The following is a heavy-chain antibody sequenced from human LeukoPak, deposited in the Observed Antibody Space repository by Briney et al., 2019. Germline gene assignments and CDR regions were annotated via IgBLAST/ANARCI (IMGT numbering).Heavy chain of an antibody. V-gene: IGHV4-31*03. CDR2: IYYSGST. J-gene: IGHJ4*02. CDR3: ARDRFGESYFDY. D-gene: IGHD3-10*01. CDR1: GGSISSGGYY. Sequence: SETLSLTCTVSGGSISSGGYYWSWIRQHPGKGLEWIGYIYYSGSTYYNPSLKSRVTISVDTSKNQFPLKLGSVTAADTAVYYCARDRFGESYFDYWGQGTLVTVSS.